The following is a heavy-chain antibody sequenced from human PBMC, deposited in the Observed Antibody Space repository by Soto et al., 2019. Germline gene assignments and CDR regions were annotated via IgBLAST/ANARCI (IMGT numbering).Heavy chain of an antibody. Sequence: GGSLRLSCAASGFTFSGSAMHWVCQTSEKGLAWIGLIRSKTNNYATLYGASVRGRFTIPRDDSSNTAYLQMNSLKTEVTAVYYCSRPEALSGTTAYWGPGTLVTVSS. V-gene: IGHV3-73*01. CDR1: GFTFSGSA. CDR3: SRPEALSGTTAY. D-gene: IGHD1-20*01. CDR2: IRSKTNNYAT. J-gene: IGHJ4*02.